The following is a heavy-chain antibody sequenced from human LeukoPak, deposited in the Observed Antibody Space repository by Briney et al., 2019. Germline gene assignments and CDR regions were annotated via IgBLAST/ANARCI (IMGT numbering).Heavy chain of an antibody. CDR2: VFYSGST. V-gene: IGHV4-59*01. CDR3: ARTVGDHVGVFDY. Sequence: SETLSLTCTVCCGSISSYYCSWIRQPPGKGLEWIGYVFYSGSTNYNPSLKSRVTISVDMSKNQFSLKLTSVAAAGTAGNSCARTVGDHVGVFDYWGQGTLVTVSS. J-gene: IGHJ4*02. D-gene: IGHD3-10*01. CDR1: CGSISSYY.